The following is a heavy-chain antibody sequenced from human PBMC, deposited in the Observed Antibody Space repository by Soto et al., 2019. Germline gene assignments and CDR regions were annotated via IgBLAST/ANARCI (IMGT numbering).Heavy chain of an antibody. V-gene: IGHV3-23*01. Sequence: GGSLRLSCAASGFTFSSYAMSWVRQAPGKGLEWVSAISGSGGSTYYADSVKGRFTISRDNSKNTLYLQMNSLRAEDTAVYYCAKDNEHYDYVWGSYRYPPCWDYWGQGTLVTVSS. CDR3: AKDNEHYDYVWGSYRYPPCWDY. D-gene: IGHD3-16*02. J-gene: IGHJ4*02. CDR1: GFTFSSYA. CDR2: ISGSGGST.